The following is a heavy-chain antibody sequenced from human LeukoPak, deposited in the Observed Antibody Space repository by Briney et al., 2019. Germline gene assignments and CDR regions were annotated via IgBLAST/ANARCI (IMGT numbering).Heavy chain of an antibody. CDR2: INPNSGGT. D-gene: IGHD6-6*01. V-gene: IGHV1-2*02. CDR1: GYTFTGYY. Sequence: GASVKVSCKASGYTFTGYYMHWVRQAPGQGLEWMGWINPNSGGTNYAQKFQGRVTMTRDTSISTAYMELSRLRSDDTAVYYCGYSSSSGGAFDIWGQGTMVTVSS. CDR3: GYSSSSGGAFDI. J-gene: IGHJ3*02.